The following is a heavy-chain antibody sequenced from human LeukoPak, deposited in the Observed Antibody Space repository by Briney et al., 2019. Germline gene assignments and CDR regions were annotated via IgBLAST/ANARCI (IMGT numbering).Heavy chain of an antibody. CDR2: INPSGGST. CDR3: AREGNQNIVVVVAATGGFDY. Sequence: ASVKVSCKAFGYTFTSYYMHWVRQAPGQGLEWMGIINPSGGSTSYAQKFQGRVTMTRDTSTSTVYMELSSLRSEDTAVYYCAREGNQNIVVVVAATGGFDYWGQGTLVTVSS. CDR1: GYTFTSYY. D-gene: IGHD2-15*01. V-gene: IGHV1-46*01. J-gene: IGHJ4*02.